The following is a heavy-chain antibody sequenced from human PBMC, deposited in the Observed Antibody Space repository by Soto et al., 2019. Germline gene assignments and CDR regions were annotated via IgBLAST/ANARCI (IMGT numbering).Heavy chain of an antibody. Sequence: EVQLVESGGGLVKPGGSLRLSCAASGFTFSNAWMSWVRQAPGKGLEWVGRIKSKTDGGTTDYAAPVKGRFTISRXDXTRTLYLQMNSLKTVGTAVYYCTTVAGAVTTYYFDYWGQGTLVTVSS. CDR1: GFTFSNAW. CDR2: IKSKTDGGTT. V-gene: IGHV3-15*01. CDR3: TTVAGAVTTYYFDY. D-gene: IGHD4-17*01. J-gene: IGHJ4*02.